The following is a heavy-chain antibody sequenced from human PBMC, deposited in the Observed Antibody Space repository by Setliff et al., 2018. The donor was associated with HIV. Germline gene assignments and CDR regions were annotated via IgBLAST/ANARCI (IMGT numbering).Heavy chain of an antibody. J-gene: IGHJ4*02. D-gene: IGHD6-13*01. CDR3: ARSLTKQLVLGTSREYYFDS. Sequence: ETLSLTCAVSGGSISSSNYYWGWIRQPPGKGLEWIGTIYYSGNTYYNPSLKSRVSISLDPSTKQVSLRLRSVTAADTAVYYCARSLTKQLVLGTSREYYFDSWGLGALVTVSS. CDR2: IYYSGNT. V-gene: IGHV4-39*07. CDR1: GGSISSSNYY.